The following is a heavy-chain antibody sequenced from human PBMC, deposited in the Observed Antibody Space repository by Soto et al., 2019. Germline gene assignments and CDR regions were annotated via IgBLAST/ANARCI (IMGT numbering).Heavy chain of an antibody. V-gene: IGHV3-33*01. Sequence: GGSLRLSCAASGFTFSSYGMHWVRQAPGKGLEWVAVIWYDGSNKYYADSVKGRFTISRDNSKNTLYLQMNSLRAEDTAVYYCARDRPITGAFDIWGRGTMVTVSS. CDR1: GFTFSSYG. CDR3: ARDRPITGAFDI. J-gene: IGHJ3*02. CDR2: IWYDGSNK. D-gene: IGHD5-12*01.